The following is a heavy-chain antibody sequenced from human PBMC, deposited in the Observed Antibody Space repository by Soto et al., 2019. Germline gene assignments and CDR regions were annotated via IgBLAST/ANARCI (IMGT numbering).Heavy chain of an antibody. CDR1: GYTFSNYG. Sequence: QVQLVQSGAEVKKPGASMKVSCKASGYTFSNYGITWVRQAPGQGLEWMGWISAYNGNTNYARNFMSRVTMTTDTSTSTAYMELRSLRPDDTAVYYCACDGNWHSRLPFYFDYWGQGTLVTVSS. CDR3: ACDGNWHSRLPFYFDY. CDR2: ISAYNGNT. D-gene: IGHD1-20*01. V-gene: IGHV1-18*01. J-gene: IGHJ4*02.